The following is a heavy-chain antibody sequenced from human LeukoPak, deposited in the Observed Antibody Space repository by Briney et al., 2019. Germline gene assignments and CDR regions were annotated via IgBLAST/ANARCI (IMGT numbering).Heavy chain of an antibody. D-gene: IGHD3-22*01. CDR1: GGSISSGDYC. CDR3: ARSAYYYVHFDY. V-gene: IGHV4-30-4*01. Sequence: SETLSLTCTVSGGSISSGDYCWSWIRQPPGKGLEWIGYIYYSGSTYYNPSLKSRVTISVDTSKNQFSLKLSSVTAADTAVYYCARSAYYYVHFDYWGQGTLVTVSS. J-gene: IGHJ4*02. CDR2: IYYSGST.